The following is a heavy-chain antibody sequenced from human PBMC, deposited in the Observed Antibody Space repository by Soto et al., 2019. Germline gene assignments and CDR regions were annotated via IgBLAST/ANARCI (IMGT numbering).Heavy chain of an antibody. CDR1: GYTFTSYD. V-gene: IGHV1-8*01. CDR2: MNPNSGNT. D-gene: IGHD3-3*01. CDR3: ARGLEVAPGEYDFWSGEPYYYYGMDV. J-gene: IGHJ6*02. Sequence: ASVNVSCKASGYTFTSYDINWVRQATGQGLEWMGWMNPNSGNTGYAQKFQGRVTMTRNTSISTAYMELSSLRSEDTAVYYCARGLEVAPGEYDFWSGEPYYYYGMDVWGQGTTVTVSS.